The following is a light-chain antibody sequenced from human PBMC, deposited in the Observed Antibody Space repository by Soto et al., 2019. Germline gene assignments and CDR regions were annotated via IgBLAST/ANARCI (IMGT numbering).Light chain of an antibody. V-gene: IGKV3D-20*02. J-gene: IGKJ5*01. CDR2: GES. Sequence: EIVLTQSPGTLSLSPGERATLSCRASQSVSSSYLAWYQQKPGQAPRLLIYGESNRATGIPARFSGRGSGTDFTLTISSLEPEDFAVYYCQQRSSAITFGQGTRLEIK. CDR1: QSVSSSY. CDR3: QQRSSAIT.